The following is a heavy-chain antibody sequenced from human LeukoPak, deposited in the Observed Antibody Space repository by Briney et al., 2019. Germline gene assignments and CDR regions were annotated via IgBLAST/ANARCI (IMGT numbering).Heavy chain of an antibody. CDR3: AKGSSPSRPYYFDY. D-gene: IGHD1-26*01. J-gene: IGHJ4*02. V-gene: IGHV3-21*04. Sequence: PGGSLRLSCAASGFTFSSYSMNWVRQAPGKGLEWVSSISSSSSYIYYADSVKGRFTISRDNSKNTVNLQMHSLRVEDTAVYFCAKGSSPSRPYYFDYWGQGALVTVS. CDR1: GFTFSSYS. CDR2: ISSSSSYI.